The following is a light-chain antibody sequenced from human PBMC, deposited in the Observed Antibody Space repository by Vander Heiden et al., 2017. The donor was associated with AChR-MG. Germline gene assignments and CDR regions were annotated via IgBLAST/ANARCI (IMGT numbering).Light chain of an antibody. CDR1: QSISNW. Sequence: DIRMTQSPSTLSASVGDRVTITCRASQSISNWLAWYQQKAGKAPKLLIYKASSLQSGVPSRFSGSGSGTEFTLTISSLQPDDFATYYCQQDNSYSRTFGQGTKVEIK. CDR3: QQDNSYSRT. CDR2: KAS. V-gene: IGKV1-5*03. J-gene: IGKJ1*01.